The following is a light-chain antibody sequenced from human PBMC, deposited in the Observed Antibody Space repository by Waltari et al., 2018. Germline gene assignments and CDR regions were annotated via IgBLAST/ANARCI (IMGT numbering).Light chain of an antibody. Sequence: QSALTQPPSASGSPGQSVTISCTGTSSDVGAYDYVSCYQQDPAKAPKPMFYEVSKRPSGVPDRFSGSKSGNTASLTVSGLQAEDEADYYCSSYGGNTYHLIFGGGTKLTVL. CDR2: EVS. CDR1: SSDVGAYDY. V-gene: IGLV2-8*01. CDR3: SSYGGNTYHLI. J-gene: IGLJ2*01.